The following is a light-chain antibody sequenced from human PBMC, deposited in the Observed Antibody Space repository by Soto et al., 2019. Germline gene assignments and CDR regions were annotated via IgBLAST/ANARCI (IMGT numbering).Light chain of an antibody. Sequence: QSALTLPPSVSGSPGQSVTISCTGTSSDIGFYNRVSWYQQTPGTAPKLLIYEVGNRPSGVPDRFSGSKSGNTASLTISGLQPEDEADYYCDSYTTSSTVVFGGGTKLTVL. J-gene: IGLJ2*01. CDR2: EVG. CDR3: DSYTTSSTVV. CDR1: SSDIGFYNR. V-gene: IGLV2-18*02.